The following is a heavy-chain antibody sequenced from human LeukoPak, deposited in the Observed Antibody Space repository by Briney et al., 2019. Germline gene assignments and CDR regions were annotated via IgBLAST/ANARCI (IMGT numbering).Heavy chain of an antibody. Sequence: GGSLRHSCAACGFISSSYVMLDLRQAPGKGLEWVSSISGSSNYIYYADSVKGRFTISRDNARNSLYLQMSGLRAEDTAVYYCQHPFSTHIPYYWGPGTLVTVSS. V-gene: IGHV3-21*01. J-gene: IGHJ4*02. CDR3: QHPFSTHIPYY. D-gene: IGHD2-21*01. CDR1: GFISSSYV. CDR2: ISGSSNYI.